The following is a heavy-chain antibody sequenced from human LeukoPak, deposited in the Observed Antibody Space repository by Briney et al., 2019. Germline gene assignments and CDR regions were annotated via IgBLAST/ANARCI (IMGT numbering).Heavy chain of an antibody. CDR3: ARVSGYEYYYYGMDV. D-gene: IGHD5-12*01. V-gene: IGHV3-21*01. CDR1: GFTFSSYS. J-gene: IGHJ6*02. Sequence: PGGSLRLSCAASGFTFSSYSMNWVRQAPGKGLEWVSSISGSSSYIYYADSVKGRFTISRDDAKNSLYLQMNSLRAEDTAVYYCARVSGYEYYYYGMDVWGQGTTVTVSS. CDR2: ISGSSSYI.